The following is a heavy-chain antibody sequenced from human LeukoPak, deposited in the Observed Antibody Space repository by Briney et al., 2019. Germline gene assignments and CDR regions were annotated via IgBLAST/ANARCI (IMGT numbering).Heavy chain of an antibody. CDR3: ARKDYGDYTLDY. J-gene: IGHJ4*02. D-gene: IGHD4-17*01. V-gene: IGHV4-39*01. CDR1: GVSISSSSYY. CDR2: IYYSGST. Sequence: SETLSLPCTVSGVSISSSSYYWGWLRQPPGKGLEWIGSIYYSGSTYYNPSLKSRVTISVDTSKNQFSLKLSSVTAADTAVYYCARKDYGDYTLDYWGQGTLVTVSS.